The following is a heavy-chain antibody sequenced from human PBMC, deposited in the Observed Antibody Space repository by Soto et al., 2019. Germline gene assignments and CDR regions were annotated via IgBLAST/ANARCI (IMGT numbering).Heavy chain of an antibody. D-gene: IGHD3-22*01. J-gene: IGHJ4*02. CDR2: ISSNGGST. CDR3: AKARVVITTLTPFDY. V-gene: IGHV3-64*01. CDR1: GFTFSSYA. Sequence: GGSLRLSCAAFGFTFSSYAMHWVRQAPGKGLEYVSAISSNGGSTYYTNSVKGRFTISRDNSKNTLYLQMNSLRAEDTAVYYCAKARVVITTLTPFDYWGQGTLVTSPQ.